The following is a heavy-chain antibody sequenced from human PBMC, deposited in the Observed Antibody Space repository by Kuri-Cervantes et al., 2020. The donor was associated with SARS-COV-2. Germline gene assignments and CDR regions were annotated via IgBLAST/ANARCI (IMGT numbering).Heavy chain of an antibody. J-gene: IGHJ4*02. CDR1: GGSISSDY. CDR3: AREKYSGRVDY. D-gene: IGHD1-26*01. V-gene: IGHV4-59*01. CDR2: FYYSGTT. Sequence: SETLSLTCSVSGGSISSDYWSWIRRPPGKGLEWIGYFYYSGTTNYNPSLKSRVTISLDTSKKQFSLKLTSVTAADTAVYFCAREKYSGRVDYWGQGTLVTVSS.